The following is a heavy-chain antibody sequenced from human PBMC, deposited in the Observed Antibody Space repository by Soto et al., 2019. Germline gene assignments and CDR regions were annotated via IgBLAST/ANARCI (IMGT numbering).Heavy chain of an antibody. D-gene: IGHD6-19*01. CDR1: GYSISTGFN. CDR3: DRDYSSGWYMYY. CDR2: IYHSGST. J-gene: IGHJ4*02. Sequence: PSETLSLTCAVSGYSISTGFNWAWIRQPPGKGLEWIGSIYHSGSTYYNLSLKSRVTISSDASKNQFSLKLSSVTAADTAVYYCDRDYSSGWYMYYWGQGTLVTVSS. V-gene: IGHV4-38-2*02.